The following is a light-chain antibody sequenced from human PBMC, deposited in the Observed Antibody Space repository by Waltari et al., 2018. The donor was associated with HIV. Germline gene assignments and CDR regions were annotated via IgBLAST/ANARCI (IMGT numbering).Light chain of an antibody. V-gene: IGLV2-14*03. CDR2: DFS. J-gene: IGLJ2*01. CDR1: SSDIGGYNY. Sequence: QSALTQPASVSGSPGQSITISCTGTSSDIGGYNYVSGYQKHTGKAPKLMIYDFSKRPSVVSNRSSGSKSGNTASLTISGLLAGDVADYYCSSYTTGSKLIFGGGTKLTVL. CDR3: SSYTTGSKLI.